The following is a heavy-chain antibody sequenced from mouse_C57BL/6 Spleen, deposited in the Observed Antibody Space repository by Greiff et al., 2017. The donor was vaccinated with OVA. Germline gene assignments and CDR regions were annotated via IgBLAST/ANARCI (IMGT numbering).Heavy chain of an antibody. J-gene: IGHJ1*03. Sequence: ESGPGLVKPSQSLSLTCSVTGYSITSGYYWNWIRPFPGNQLGWMGYISYDGSNNYNPSLKNRISITRDTSKNQFFLKLNSLTTEDTATDNCAREGNPRYCDVWGTGTTVTVSA. V-gene: IGHV3-6*01. CDR3: AREGNPRYCDV. CDR2: ISYDGSN. CDR1: GYSITSGYY.